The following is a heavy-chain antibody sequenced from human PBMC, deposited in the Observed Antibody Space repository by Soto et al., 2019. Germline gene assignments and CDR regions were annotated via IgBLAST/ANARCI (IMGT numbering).Heavy chain of an antibody. V-gene: IGHV4-59*08. D-gene: IGHD4-17*01. Sequence: QVQLQESGPGLVKPSETLSLTCTVSGGSISSYYWSWIRQPPGKGLEWIGYIYYSGSTNYNPALXGXVXIXXDTSKNQFSLKLSSVTAADTAVYYCASRYGGTLDYWGQGTLVTVSS. J-gene: IGHJ4*02. CDR3: ASRYGGTLDY. CDR2: IYYSGST. CDR1: GGSISSYY.